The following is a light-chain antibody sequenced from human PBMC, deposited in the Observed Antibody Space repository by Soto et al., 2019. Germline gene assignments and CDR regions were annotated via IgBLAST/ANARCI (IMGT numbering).Light chain of an antibody. CDR1: QSVLYSSDNNNY. V-gene: IGKV4-1*01. CDR2: WAS. Sequence: DIVTTQSPDSLAVSLGERATINCKSSQSVLYSSDNNNYLAWYQQKPGQPPHLLIYWASNRESGVPDRFSGSGSGTDFTLTISSLQAEDVAVYYCQQYYRTPLTFGGGTKVEIK. J-gene: IGKJ4*01. CDR3: QQYYRTPLT.